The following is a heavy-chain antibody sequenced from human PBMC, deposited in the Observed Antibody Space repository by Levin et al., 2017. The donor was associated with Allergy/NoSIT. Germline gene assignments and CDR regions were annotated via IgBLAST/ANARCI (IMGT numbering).Heavy chain of an antibody. J-gene: IGHJ4*02. Sequence: SGGSLRLSCAASGFTFSSYSMNWVRQAPGKGLEWVSYISSSSSTIYYADSVKGRFTISRDNAKNSLYLQMNSLRAEDTAVYYCARVVRGVQSNFDYWGQGTLVTVSS. D-gene: IGHD3-10*01. CDR2: ISSSSSTI. CDR1: GFTFSSYS. V-gene: IGHV3-48*01. CDR3: ARVVRGVQSNFDY.